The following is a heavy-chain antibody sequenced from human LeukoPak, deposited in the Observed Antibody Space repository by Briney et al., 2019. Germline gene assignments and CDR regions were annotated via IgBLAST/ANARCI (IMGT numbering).Heavy chain of an antibody. D-gene: IGHD2-21*02. Sequence: GASVKVSCKASGYTFTTYAIHWVRQAPGQGLEWMGWINVGNANTRYSQKFQGRVTITRDTSPSTAYIEMSSLRSEDTAVYYCARAYCGGDCYNDYWGQGTLVTVSS. CDR3: ARAYCGGDCYNDY. J-gene: IGHJ4*02. CDR2: INVGNANT. V-gene: IGHV1-3*01. CDR1: GYTFTTYA.